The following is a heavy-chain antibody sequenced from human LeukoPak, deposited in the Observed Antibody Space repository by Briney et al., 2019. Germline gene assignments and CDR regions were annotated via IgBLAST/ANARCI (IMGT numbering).Heavy chain of an antibody. Sequence: GGSLRLSCAASGFTVSSNYMSWVRQAPGKGLEWVANIKQDGSEKYYVDSVKGRFTISRDNAKNSLYLQMNSLRAEDTAVYYCASDYGFFVYWGQGTLVTVSS. J-gene: IGHJ4*02. D-gene: IGHD4-17*01. CDR2: IKQDGSEK. CDR1: GFTVSSNY. V-gene: IGHV3-7*01. CDR3: ASDYGFFVY.